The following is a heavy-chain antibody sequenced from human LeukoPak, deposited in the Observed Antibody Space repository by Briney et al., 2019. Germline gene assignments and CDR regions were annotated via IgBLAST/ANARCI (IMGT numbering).Heavy chain of an antibody. J-gene: IGHJ4*02. D-gene: IGHD3-3*01. CDR1: GGSFSGYY. Sequence: SETLSLTCAVYGGSFSGYYWSWIRQPPGKGLEWIGEINHSGSTNYNPSLKSRVTISVDTSKNQFSLKLSSVTAADTAVYYCARGRPYYDFWSGYYRTFDYWGQGTLVTVSS. V-gene: IGHV4-34*01. CDR2: INHSGST. CDR3: ARGRPYYDFWSGYYRTFDY.